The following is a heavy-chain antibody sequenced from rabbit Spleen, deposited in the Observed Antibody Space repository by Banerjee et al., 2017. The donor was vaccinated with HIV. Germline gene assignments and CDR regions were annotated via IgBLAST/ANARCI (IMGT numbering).Heavy chain of an antibody. CDR3: ARDAGTSFSTYGMDL. D-gene: IGHD8-1*01. V-gene: IGHV1S45*01. J-gene: IGHJ6*01. CDR1: GFSFSSSHY. Sequence: QEQLVESGGGLVQPEGSLTLTCNASGFSFSSSHYMCWVRQAPGKGLEWIGCIYTGNVKTYYASWAKGRFTISKTSSTTVTLQMTSLTVADTATYFCARDAGTSFSTYGMDLWGPGTLVTVS. CDR2: IYTGNVKT.